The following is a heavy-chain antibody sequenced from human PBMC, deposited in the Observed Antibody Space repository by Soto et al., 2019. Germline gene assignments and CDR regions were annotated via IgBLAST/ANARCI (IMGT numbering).Heavy chain of an antibody. CDR2: IYYSGNT. CDR1: GDSITSSSHY. Sequence: TSETLSLTCTVSGDSITSSSHYLGWIRQPPGKGLECIADIYYSGNTDYNPSLKSGVPILVDRSKNQSSLKLSSVTAADTAVYYCDRVPDVWGQGTKVTVCS. J-gene: IGHJ6*02. CDR3: DRVPDV. V-gene: IGHV4-39*07.